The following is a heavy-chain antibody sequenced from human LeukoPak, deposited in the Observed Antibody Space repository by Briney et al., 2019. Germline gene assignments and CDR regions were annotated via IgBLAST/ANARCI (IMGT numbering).Heavy chain of an antibody. CDR3: ARHSGHSSWYYGLDV. CDR1: GGTFSSYA. CDR2: IIPIFGTA. J-gene: IGHJ6*02. Sequence: SVKVSCKASGGTFSSYAISWVRQAPGQGLEWMGGIIPIFGTANYAQKFRGRVTITADESTSTAYMELSSRRSEDTAEYYCARHSGHSSWYYGLDVWGQGTTVIVSS. V-gene: IGHV1-69*13. D-gene: IGHD6-13*01.